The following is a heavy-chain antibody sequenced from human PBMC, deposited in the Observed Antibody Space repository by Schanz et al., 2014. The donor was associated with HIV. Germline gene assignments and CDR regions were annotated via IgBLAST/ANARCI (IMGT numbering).Heavy chain of an antibody. J-gene: IGHJ6*02. CDR2: ISYDGSNK. V-gene: IGHV3-30*19. CDR3: ARGSGPYYYYYGMDV. Sequence: QVQLLESGGGVVQPGRSLRLSCAASGFTFSSYGMHWVRQAQGKGLEWVAVISYDGSNKYYADSVKGRFTISRDNSKNTLYLQMNSLRAEDTAVYYCARGSGPYYYYYGMDVWGQGTTVTVSS. CDR1: GFTFSSYG. D-gene: IGHD2-15*01.